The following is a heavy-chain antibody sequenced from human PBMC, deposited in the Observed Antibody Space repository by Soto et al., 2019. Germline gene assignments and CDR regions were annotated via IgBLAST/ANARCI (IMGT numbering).Heavy chain of an antibody. D-gene: IGHD2-2*01. CDR1: GGTFSSYA. V-gene: IGHV1-69*06. J-gene: IGHJ6*02. Sequence: SVKVSCKASGGTFSSYAISWVRQAPGQGLEWMGGIIPIFGTANYAQKFQGRVTITADKSTSTAYMELSSLRSEDTAVYYCARASGGYCSSTSCYGNYYDGMAVWGQGTRVTVSS. CDR2: IIPIFGTA. CDR3: ARASGGYCSSTSCYGNYYDGMAV.